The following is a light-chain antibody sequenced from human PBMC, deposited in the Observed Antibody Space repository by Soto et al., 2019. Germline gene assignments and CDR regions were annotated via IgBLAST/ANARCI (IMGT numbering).Light chain of an antibody. Sequence: QSALTQPRSVSGSPGQSLTISCTGTSSDVGGYYYVSWYQQYPGKVPKLMIYDVTKRPSGVPDRFSGSKSGNTASLTISGLQAEDEADYYCCSHAGSYTYVFGTGTKVTV. CDR3: CSHAGSYTYV. CDR2: DVT. J-gene: IGLJ1*01. CDR1: SSDVGGYYY. V-gene: IGLV2-11*01.